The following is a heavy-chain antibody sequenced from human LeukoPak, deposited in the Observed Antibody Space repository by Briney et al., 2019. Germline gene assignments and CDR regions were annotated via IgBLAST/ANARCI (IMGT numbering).Heavy chain of an antibody. D-gene: IGHD3-16*01. J-gene: IGHJ4*02. CDR1: GFTFSSYD. V-gene: IGHV3-30*18. CDR2: ISYDGSNK. Sequence: GGSLRLSCAASGFTFSSYDMYWVRQAPGKGLEWVAVISYDGSNKYYADSVKGRFTISRDNPKNTQYLQMNSLRADDTAVYYCAKGDATMITFGGDLGFWGQGTLVTVSS. CDR3: AKGDATMITFGGDLGF.